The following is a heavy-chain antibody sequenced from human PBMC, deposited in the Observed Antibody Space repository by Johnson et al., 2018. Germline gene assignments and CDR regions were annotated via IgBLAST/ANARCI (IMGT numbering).Heavy chain of an antibody. V-gene: IGHV3-9*01. Sequence: VQLVQSGGGLVQPSKSLRLSCAASGFIFDDYAMHWVRQAPGKGLEWVASINWNSGRIGYAASVKGRFTISRDNVKNSLYLQMNSLRTEDTALYYCAKDVMMTGTTCAMDVWGQGTKVTVS. CDR3: AKDVMMTGTTCAMDV. CDR1: GFIFDDYA. D-gene: IGHD1-1*01. J-gene: IGHJ6*02. CDR2: INWNSGRI.